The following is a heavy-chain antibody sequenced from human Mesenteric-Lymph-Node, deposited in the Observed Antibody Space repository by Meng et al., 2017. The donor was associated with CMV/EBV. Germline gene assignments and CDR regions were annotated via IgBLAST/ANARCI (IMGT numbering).Heavy chain of an antibody. Sequence: QWQRRESGPGQVNPSETLSLTCTVSGDSISSFYYWGWIRQPPGRGLEWIGSVHYTGSTYYSPSLKSRVTVSVDTSKNQFSLRLTSVTAADTAVYYCARPFPSWQSPRLDPFGAWGQGTLVTVSS. J-gene: IGHJ5*02. D-gene: IGHD6-19*01. CDR2: VHYTGST. CDR3: ARPFPSWQSPRLDPFGA. CDR1: GDSISSFYY. V-gene: IGHV4-39*01.